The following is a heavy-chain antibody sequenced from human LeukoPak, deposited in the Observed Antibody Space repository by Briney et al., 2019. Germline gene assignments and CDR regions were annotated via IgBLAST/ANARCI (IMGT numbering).Heavy chain of an antibody. J-gene: IGHJ4*02. CDR1: GFTFSTYA. D-gene: IGHD6-13*01. Sequence: GGSLRLSCAASGFTFSTYAMSWVRQAPGKGLEWVSTISGNGGSTYYADSVKGRFTISRGNSKNTLYLHMNSLRVEDTAVYYCAKPPPDSSSWLFDYWGQGTLVTVSS. CDR3: AKPPPDSSSWLFDY. CDR2: ISGNGGST. V-gene: IGHV3-23*01.